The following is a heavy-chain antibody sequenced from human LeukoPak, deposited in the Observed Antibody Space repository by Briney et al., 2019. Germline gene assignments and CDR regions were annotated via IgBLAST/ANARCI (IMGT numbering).Heavy chain of an antibody. CDR1: GFTFSNTW. D-gene: IGHD5-12*01. CDR2: IKSEIDGGAT. Sequence: GGSLRLSCAASGFTFSNTWMNWVRQAPGKGLEWVGRIKSEIDGGATDYAAPVQGRFTISRDDSQATLYLQMNSLKTEDTAAYYCTTGGSVIVAGTRAFDIWGQGTMVTVSS. J-gene: IGHJ3*02. CDR3: TTGGSVIVAGTRAFDI. V-gene: IGHV3-15*07.